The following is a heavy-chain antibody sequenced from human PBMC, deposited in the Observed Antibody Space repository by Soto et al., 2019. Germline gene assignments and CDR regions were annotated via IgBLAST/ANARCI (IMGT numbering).Heavy chain of an antibody. D-gene: IGHD7-27*01. Sequence: EVQLVESGGGLFQPGGSLTLSCAASGFTFTSHWMHWVRQVPGKGLMWVSRIDPEGGTMDYADSVEGRFTISRNNVMNMLYLQMNSLRADDTAVYYCARNNWGIDFWGQGVLVTVSS. J-gene: IGHJ4*02. V-gene: IGHV3-74*01. CDR2: IDPEGGTM. CDR1: GFTFTSHW. CDR3: ARNNWGIDF.